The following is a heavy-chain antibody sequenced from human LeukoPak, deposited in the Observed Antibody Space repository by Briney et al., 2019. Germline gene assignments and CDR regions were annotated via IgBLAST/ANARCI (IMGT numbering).Heavy chain of an antibody. CDR1: GGFFSGYY. J-gene: IGHJ6*03. CDR3: ARLDSGGVFEPYYYYYMDV. CDR2: INHSGST. Sequence: SETLSLTCAVYGGFFSGYYWSWIRQPPGKGLEWIGEINHSGSTNYNPSLKSRVTISVDTSKNQFSLKLSSVTAADTAVYYCARLDSGGVFEPYYYYYMDVWGKGTTVTISS. V-gene: IGHV4-34*01. D-gene: IGHD3-10*01.